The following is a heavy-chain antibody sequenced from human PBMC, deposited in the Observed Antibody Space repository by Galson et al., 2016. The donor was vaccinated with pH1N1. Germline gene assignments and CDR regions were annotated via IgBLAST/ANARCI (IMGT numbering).Heavy chain of an antibody. Sequence: SVKVSCKASGYTFTDKYLHWVRQAPGQGLEWMGRINPDSGDTRYTQKFQGRVTMTSDTSVTTAYMELTSVTYDDTAGYFCATSVEGSGSYYFDYRGQGTLVTVSS. CDR3: ATSVEGSGSYYFDY. J-gene: IGHJ4*02. V-gene: IGHV1-2*06. CDR2: INPDSGDT. CDR1: GYTFTDKY. D-gene: IGHD3-22*01.